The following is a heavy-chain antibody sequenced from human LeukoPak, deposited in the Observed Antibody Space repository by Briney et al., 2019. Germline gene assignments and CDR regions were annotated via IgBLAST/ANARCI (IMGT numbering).Heavy chain of an antibody. V-gene: IGHV5-10-1*01. CDR3: ARHEIPPDCSGGSCYSVY. J-gene: IGHJ4*02. CDR2: IDPSDSYT. D-gene: IGHD2-15*01. Sequence: RGESLKISCKGSGYSFTSYWISWVRQMPGKGLEWMGRIDPSDSYTNYSPSFQGHVTISADKSISTAYLQWSSLKASDTAMYYCARHEIPPDCSGGSCYSVYWGQGTLVTVSS. CDR1: GYSFTSYW.